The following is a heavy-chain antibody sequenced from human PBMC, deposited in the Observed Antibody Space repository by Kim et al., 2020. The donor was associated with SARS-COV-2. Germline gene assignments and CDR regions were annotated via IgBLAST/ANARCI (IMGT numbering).Heavy chain of an antibody. D-gene: IGHD3-22*01. V-gene: IGHV1-18*04. J-gene: IGHJ5*02. CDR3: ARTPEPRYYYDSSGDGPYWFDP. CDR2: ISAYNGNT. CDR1: GYTFTSYG. Sequence: ASVKVSCKASGYTFTSYGISWVRQAPGQGLEWMGWISAYNGNTNYAQKLQGRVTMTTDTSTSTAYMELRSLRSDDTAVYYCARTPEPRYYYDSSGDGPYWFDPWGQGTLVTVSS.